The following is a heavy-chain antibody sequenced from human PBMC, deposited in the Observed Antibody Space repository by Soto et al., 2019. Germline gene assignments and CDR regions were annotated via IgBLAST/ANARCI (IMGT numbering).Heavy chain of an antibody. CDR3: ARVGSHLGELSNLGY. V-gene: IGHV1-2*02. CDR2: INPNSGGT. J-gene: IGHJ4*02. D-gene: IGHD3-16*02. Sequence: QVQLVQSGAEVKKPGASVKVSCKASGYTLTGYYMHWVRQAPGQGLEWMGWINPNSGGTNYAQKFQGRVTMTRDTSISTAYMELSRLRSDDTAVYYCARVGSHLGELSNLGYWGQGTLVTVSS. CDR1: GYTLTGYY.